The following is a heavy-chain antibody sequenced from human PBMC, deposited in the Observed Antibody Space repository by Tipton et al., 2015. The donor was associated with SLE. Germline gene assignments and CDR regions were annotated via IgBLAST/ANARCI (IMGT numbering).Heavy chain of an antibody. J-gene: IGHJ4*02. CDR1: GGSISSGPYY. Sequence: TLSLTCTVSGGSISSGPYYWSWIRQPAGKGLEWIGHMYTSGSVNYNPSLKSRVTISGDRSKNQFSLTLHSVTAADTAVYYCARDDSQGASAFDYWGQGTPLTVSS. V-gene: IGHV4-61*09. CDR2: MYTSGSV. D-gene: IGHD1-26*01. CDR3: ARDDSQGASAFDY.